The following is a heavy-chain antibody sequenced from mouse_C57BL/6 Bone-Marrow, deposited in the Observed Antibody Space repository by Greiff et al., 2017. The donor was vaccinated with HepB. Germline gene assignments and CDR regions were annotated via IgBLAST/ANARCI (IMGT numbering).Heavy chain of an antibody. Sequence: DVHLVESGGGLVKPGGSLKLSCAASGFTFSSYAMSWVRQTPEKRLEWVATISDGGSYTYYPDNVKGRFTISRDNAKNNLYLQMSHLKSEDTAMYYCARVDGFAYWGQGTLVTVSA. CDR3: ARVDGFAY. CDR1: GFTFSSYA. CDR2: ISDGGSYT. V-gene: IGHV5-4*01. J-gene: IGHJ3*01.